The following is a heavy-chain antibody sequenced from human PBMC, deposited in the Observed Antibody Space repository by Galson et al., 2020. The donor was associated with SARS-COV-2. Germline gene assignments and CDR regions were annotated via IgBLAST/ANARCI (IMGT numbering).Heavy chain of an antibody. CDR1: GFTFSSYA. V-gene: IGHV3-30-3*01. CDR3: AGELLWFGER. D-gene: IGHD3-10*01. Sequence: TGGSLRLSCAASGFTFSSYAMHWVRQAPGKGLEWVAVISYDGSNKYYADSVKGRFTISRDNSKNTLYLQMNSLRAEDTAVYYCAGELLWFGERWGQGTLVTVSS. CDR2: ISYDGSNK. J-gene: IGHJ4*02.